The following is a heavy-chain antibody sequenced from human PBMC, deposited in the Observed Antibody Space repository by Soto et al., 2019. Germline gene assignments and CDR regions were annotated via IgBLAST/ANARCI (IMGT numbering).Heavy chain of an antibody. Sequence: PGGSLRLSCAASGFTFSSYWMSWVRQAPGKGLEWVANIKQDGSEKYYVDSVKGRFTISRDNAKNSLYLQMNSLRAEDTAVYYCARDYSNYAPWFDPWGQGTLVTVSS. CDR1: GFTFSSYW. V-gene: IGHV3-7*01. CDR3: ARDYSNYAPWFDP. J-gene: IGHJ5*02. D-gene: IGHD4-4*01. CDR2: IKQDGSEK.